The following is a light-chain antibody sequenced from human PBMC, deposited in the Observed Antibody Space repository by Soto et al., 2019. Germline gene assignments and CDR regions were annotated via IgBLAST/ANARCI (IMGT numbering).Light chain of an antibody. Sequence: EVVLTQSPATLSLSPGESATLSCRASENVGSYLAWYQQRPDQAPRLVVYHTSTRATGIPARFSGSGSGTDFTLTISRLEPEDFAVYYCQQFDSSSWTFGQGTKVDIK. J-gene: IGKJ1*01. V-gene: IGKV3-11*01. CDR3: QQFDSSSWT. CDR1: ENVGSY. CDR2: HTS.